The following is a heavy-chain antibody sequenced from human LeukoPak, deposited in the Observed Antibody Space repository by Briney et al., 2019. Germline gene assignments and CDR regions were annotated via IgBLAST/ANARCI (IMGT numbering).Heavy chain of an antibody. CDR3: ARGSGPAAPVDY. J-gene: IGHJ4*02. V-gene: IGHV4-61*02. Sequence: SETLSLTCTVSGGSISSGSYYWSWIRQPAGKGLEWIGRIHTSGSTNYNPSLKSRVTISVDTSKNQFSLKLSAVTAADTAVYYCARGSGPAAPVDYWGQGTLVTVSS. D-gene: IGHD2-2*01. CDR1: GGSISSGSYY. CDR2: IHTSGST.